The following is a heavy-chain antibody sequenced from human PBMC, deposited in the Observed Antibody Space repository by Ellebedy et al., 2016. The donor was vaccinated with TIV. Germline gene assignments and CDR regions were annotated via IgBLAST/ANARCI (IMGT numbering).Heavy chain of an antibody. CDR3: ARSWGAATSWFDP. D-gene: IGHD2-15*01. J-gene: IGHJ5*02. Sequence: MPSETLSLTCTVPGGSISRYYWSWIRQPPGKGLEWIGYIYYSGSTYYNPSLKSRVTISVETSKNQFSLKLSSVTAADTAVYYCARSWGAATSWFDPWGQGTLVTVSS. V-gene: IGHV4-59*08. CDR1: GGSISRYY. CDR2: IYYSGST.